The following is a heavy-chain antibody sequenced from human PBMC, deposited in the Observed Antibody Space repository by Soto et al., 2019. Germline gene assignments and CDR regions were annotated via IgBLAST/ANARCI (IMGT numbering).Heavy chain of an antibody. CDR2: INSDGSST. V-gene: IGHV3-74*01. J-gene: IGHJ5*02. CDR1: GFTFSSYW. D-gene: IGHD3-10*01. Sequence: GGSLRLCCAASGFTFSSYWMHWVRQAPGKGLVWVSRINSDGSSTSYADSVKGRFTISRDNAKNTLYLQMNSLRAEDTAVYYCARDLTMVRGVIPYNWFDPWGQGTLVTVSS. CDR3: ARDLTMVRGVIPYNWFDP.